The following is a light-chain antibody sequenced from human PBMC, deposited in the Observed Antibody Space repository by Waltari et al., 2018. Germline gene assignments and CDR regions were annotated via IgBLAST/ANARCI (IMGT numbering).Light chain of an antibody. CDR1: SGDVGAHNY. Sequence: QSVLTQYASVSGSPGQSITISCTGTSGDVGAHNYVSWYQQHPGKAPQLIIYDVSKRPSGVSNRISASKSGNTASLTISGLQAEDEAHYYCNSYTSSTNVVFGGGTKLTVL. CDR2: DVS. CDR3: NSYTSSTNVV. V-gene: IGLV2-14*03. J-gene: IGLJ2*01.